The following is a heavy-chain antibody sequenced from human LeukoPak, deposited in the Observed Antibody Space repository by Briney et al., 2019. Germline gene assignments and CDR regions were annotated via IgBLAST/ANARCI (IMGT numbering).Heavy chain of an antibody. CDR1: GFTFGDYA. CDR2: ISGGNGNTYYA. Sequence: GGSLRLSCTTSGFTFGDYAMSWVRQAPGKGLEWVSAISGGNGNTYYAYYADSVRGRFTISRDSSKNTLYLQMNSLRAEDTAVYYCAKFYDILSGYFDYWGQGTPVTVSS. V-gene: IGHV3-23*01. CDR3: AKFYDILSGYFDY. D-gene: IGHD3-9*01. J-gene: IGHJ4*02.